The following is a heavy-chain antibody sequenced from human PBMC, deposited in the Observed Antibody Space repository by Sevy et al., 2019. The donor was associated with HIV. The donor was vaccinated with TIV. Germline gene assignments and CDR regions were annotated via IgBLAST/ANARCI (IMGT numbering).Heavy chain of an antibody. CDR1: GFTFSSYG. J-gene: IGHJ3*02. CDR3: AKDYEDAFDI. V-gene: IGHV3-30*18. D-gene: IGHD3-3*01. Sequence: GGSLRLSCAASGFTFSSYGMHWVRQAPGKGLEWVAVISYDGSNKYYADSVKVRFTISRDNSKNTLYLQMNSLRAEDTAVYYCAKDYEDAFDIWGQGTMVTVSS. CDR2: ISYDGSNK.